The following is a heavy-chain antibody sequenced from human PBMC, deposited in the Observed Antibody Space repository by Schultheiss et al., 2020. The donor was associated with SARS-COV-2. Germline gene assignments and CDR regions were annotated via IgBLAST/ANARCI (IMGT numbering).Heavy chain of an antibody. CDR3: ARSGRYFQH. CDR1: GGSVSSGSYY. D-gene: IGHD1-1*01. CDR2: IFENGDT. Sequence: SQTLSLTCTVSGGSVSSGSYYWSWIRQPPGKGLEWIGYIFENGDTYYNPSLKSRVTISVDTSRNQFSLKVNSATAADTAVYYCARSGRYFQHWAQGTLVTVSS. J-gene: IGHJ1*01. V-gene: IGHV4-31*03.